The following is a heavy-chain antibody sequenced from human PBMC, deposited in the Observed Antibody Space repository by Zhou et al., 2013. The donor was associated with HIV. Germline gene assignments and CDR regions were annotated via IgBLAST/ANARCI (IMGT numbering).Heavy chain of an antibody. Sequence: QVQLLQSGPEVKKPGASVKVSCKASGYTFTSYGISWVRQAPGQGLEWMGWISGHNGKTKYAQKFQGRVTMTTDTSTSTAYMEVRSLRSDDTAVYYCTRVIFDRSDEWGQGTLVTVSS. CDR2: ISGHNGKT. D-gene: IGHD3-16*02. V-gene: IGHV1-18*01. CDR3: TRVIFDRSDE. J-gene: IGHJ4*02. CDR1: GYTFTSYG.